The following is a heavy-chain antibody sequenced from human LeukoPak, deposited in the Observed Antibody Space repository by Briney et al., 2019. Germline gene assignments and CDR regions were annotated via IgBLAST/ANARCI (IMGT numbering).Heavy chain of an antibody. CDR1: GFTFSNYG. CDR3: AKDSGYDFFRSFVP. Sequence: GGSLRLSCEASGFTFSNYGFNWVRQAPGEGPEWVALISKNGGNRFYKDSVRGRFTISRDRSKKTVYLQMNRLRAEDTAVYYCAKDSGYDFFRSFVPWGQGTLVSVSS. J-gene: IGHJ5*02. V-gene: IGHV3-30*18. D-gene: IGHD5-12*01. CDR2: ISKNGGNR.